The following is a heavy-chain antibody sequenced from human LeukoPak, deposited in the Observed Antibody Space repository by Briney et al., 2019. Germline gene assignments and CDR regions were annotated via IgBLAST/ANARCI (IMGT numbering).Heavy chain of an antibody. V-gene: IGHV3-30*18. CDR2: ISVDGSKK. D-gene: IGHD2-8*01. Sequence: PGGSLRLSCAASGFTFSGFGIHWVRQAPGKGLEWVAVISVDGSKKYYADSVKGRFIISRDNSKNTLDLQMNSLRAEDTAVYYCAKVRVCSNGVCYKGGMDVWGQGTTVTVSS. J-gene: IGHJ6*02. CDR1: GFTFSGFG. CDR3: AKVRVCSNGVCYKGGMDV.